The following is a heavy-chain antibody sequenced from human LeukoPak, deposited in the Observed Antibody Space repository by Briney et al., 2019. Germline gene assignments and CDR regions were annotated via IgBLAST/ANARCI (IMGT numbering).Heavy chain of an antibody. D-gene: IGHD4-17*01. CDR3: AIVWTTVTYYYYYGMDV. CDR1: GYTLTELS. Sequence: ASVKVSCKVSGYTLTELSMHWVRQAPGKGLEWMGGFDPEDGETIYAQKFQGRVTMTEDTSTDTAYMELSSLRSEDTAVYYCAIVWTTVTYYYYYGMDVWGQGTTVTVSS. V-gene: IGHV1-24*01. J-gene: IGHJ6*02. CDR2: FDPEDGET.